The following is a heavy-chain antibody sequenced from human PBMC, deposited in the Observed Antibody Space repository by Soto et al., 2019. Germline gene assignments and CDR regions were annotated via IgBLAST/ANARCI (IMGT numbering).Heavy chain of an antibody. CDR1: GYTFTTYD. CDR3: ARERTFDFWRKGLDV. CDR2: MDPNSGST. Sequence: QAQLVQSGAEVRKPGASVKVSCKASGYTFTTYDINWVRQAPGQGLEWLGWMDPNSGSTGYAQNFQGRITLTRNISRNTAHMELSSLQSEDTAVYYCARERTFDFWRKGLDVWGQGTPVTVSS. V-gene: IGHV1-8*01. D-gene: IGHD3-3*01. J-gene: IGHJ6*02.